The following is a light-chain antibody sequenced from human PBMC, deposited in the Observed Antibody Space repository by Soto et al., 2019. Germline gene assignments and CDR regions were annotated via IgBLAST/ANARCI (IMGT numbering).Light chain of an antibody. CDR3: QSYDSRLSGPV. J-gene: IGLJ3*02. CDR1: SSNIGAGYD. CDR2: GND. V-gene: IGLV1-40*01. Sequence: QSVLTQPPSVSGAPGQRVTISCSGSSSNIGAGYDVHWYQQFPGTAPKLLIYGNDNRPSGVPDRFSGSKSGTSASLAITGLQAEDEAYYCCQSYDSRLSGPVFGGGTKLTVL.